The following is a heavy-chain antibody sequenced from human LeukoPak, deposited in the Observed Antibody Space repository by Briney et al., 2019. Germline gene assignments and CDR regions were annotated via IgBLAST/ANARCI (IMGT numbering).Heavy chain of an antibody. CDR1: GFTFGDYA. CDR3: TREGTSGYFHYFDY. Sequence: QPGRSLRLSCTASGFTFGDYAKSWVRQAPGKGLEWVGFIRSKAYGGTTEYAASVKGRFTISRDDSKSIAYLQMNSLKTEDTAVYYCTREGTSGYFHYFDYWGQGTLVTVSS. CDR2: IRSKAYGGTT. V-gene: IGHV3-49*04. D-gene: IGHD3-22*01. J-gene: IGHJ4*02.